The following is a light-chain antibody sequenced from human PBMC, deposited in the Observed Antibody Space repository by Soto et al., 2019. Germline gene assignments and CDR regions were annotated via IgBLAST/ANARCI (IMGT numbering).Light chain of an antibody. CDR2: DDS. J-gene: IGKJ1*01. CDR3: QQLNSYPQT. CDR1: QGISSW. V-gene: IGKV1-12*01. Sequence: DIQMTQSPSSVSASVGDRVTITWRASQGISSWLAWYQQKPGKAPRLLIYDDSSLESGVPSRFSGSGSGTEFTLTISSLQPEDFATYYCQQLNSYPQTFGQGTKVDI.